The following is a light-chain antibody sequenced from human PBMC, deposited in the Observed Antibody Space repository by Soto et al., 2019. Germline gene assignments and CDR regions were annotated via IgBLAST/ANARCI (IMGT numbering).Light chain of an antibody. CDR2: GAS. J-gene: IGKJ1*01. CDR1: QSVGSN. CDR3: QQYNNWWT. Sequence: EIVMTQSPATLSVSPGERATLSCRASQSVGSNLAWYQQKPGQAPRLLIYGASTRATGIRARFSGSGSGTEFTLTISSLQSEDFAVYYCQQYNNWWTFGQGTKVEIK. V-gene: IGKV3-15*01.